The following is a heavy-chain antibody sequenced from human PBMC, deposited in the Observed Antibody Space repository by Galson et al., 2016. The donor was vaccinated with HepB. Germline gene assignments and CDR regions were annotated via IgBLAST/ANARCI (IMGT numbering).Heavy chain of an antibody. CDR1: GVSISNNGYY. D-gene: IGHD3-3*01. Sequence: SETLSLTCTVSGVSISNNGYYWAWIRQPPGGGLEWIATVSHNGRPRYSPSLKNRVTMSVDTARSQLSLSLRSVTAADTAVYYCARLAQLDLWSGYIFEYTMHVWGKGTTVTVSS. CDR2: VSHNGRP. V-gene: IGHV4-39*01. J-gene: IGHJ6*04. CDR3: ARLAQLDLWSGYIFEYTMHV.